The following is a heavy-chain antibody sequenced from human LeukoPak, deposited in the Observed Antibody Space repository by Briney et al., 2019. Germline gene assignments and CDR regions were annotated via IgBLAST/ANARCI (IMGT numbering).Heavy chain of an antibody. V-gene: IGHV3-7*01. D-gene: IGHD6-13*01. CDR2: IKPPGRET. J-gene: IGHJ4*02. Sequence: GGSLRLSCAASEFTFSTYWMTWVRQAPGKGLEWVANIKPPGRETYYVDPVKGRFTISRDNAKNLLYLQMNSLRAEDTAVYYCGRFGYEAAVDYWGQGTLVTVSS. CDR1: EFTFSTYW. CDR3: GRFGYEAAVDY.